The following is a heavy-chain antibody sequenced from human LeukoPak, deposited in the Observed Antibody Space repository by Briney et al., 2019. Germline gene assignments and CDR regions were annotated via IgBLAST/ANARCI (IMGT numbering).Heavy chain of an antibody. CDR2: ISYDGSNK. Sequence: GRSQSLSCAVSGFTLSSYAMHWVRQAPGKGLEWVAVISYDGSNKYYADSVKGRFTISRDNSKNTLYLQMNSLRAEDTAVYYCASGYDILTLDYWGQGTLVTVSS. CDR3: ASGYDILTLDY. D-gene: IGHD3-9*01. CDR1: GFTLSSYA. V-gene: IGHV3-30-3*01. J-gene: IGHJ4*02.